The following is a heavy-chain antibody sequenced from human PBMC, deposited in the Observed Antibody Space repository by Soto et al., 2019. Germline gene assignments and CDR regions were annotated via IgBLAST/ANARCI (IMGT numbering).Heavy chain of an antibody. D-gene: IGHD2-15*01. CDR3: ARVYGSGYYYYMDV. J-gene: IGHJ6*03. CDR1: GYTFTGYY. Sequence: ASVKVSCKASGYTFTGYYMHWVRQAPGQGLEWMGWINPNSGGTNYAQKFQGGVTITADKSTSTAYMELSSLRSEDTAVYYCARVYGSGYYYYMDVWGKGTTVTVSS. V-gene: IGHV1-2*02. CDR2: INPNSGGT.